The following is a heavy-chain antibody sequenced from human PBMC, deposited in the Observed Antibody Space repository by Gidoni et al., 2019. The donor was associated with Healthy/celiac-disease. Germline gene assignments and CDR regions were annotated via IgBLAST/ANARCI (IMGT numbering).Heavy chain of an antibody. J-gene: IGHJ4*02. D-gene: IGHD3-10*01. CDR3: TTDPILLWDFDY. V-gene: IGHV3-15*01. CDR2: KRKNCGGKT. Sequence: EVQLVESGGGLVKPGGSLRLSCAASGFTFSNAWMGWVRQAPGKGLGGVWPNKRKNCGGKTEYRCPRKGRFNNPRDDLKNTLYLPMKRPKTEDTAVYYCTTDPILLWDFDYWGQGTLVTVSS. CDR1: GFTFSNAW.